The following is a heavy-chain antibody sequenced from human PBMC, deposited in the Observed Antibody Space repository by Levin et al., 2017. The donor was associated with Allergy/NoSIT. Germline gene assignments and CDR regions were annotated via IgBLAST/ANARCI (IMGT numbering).Heavy chain of an antibody. CDR1: GFSVSTNY. CDR3: ARGRSSTYSFDY. CDR2: IYSGAGT. J-gene: IGHJ4*02. V-gene: IGHV3-53*01. D-gene: IGHD2-2*01. Sequence: LSLTCAASGFSVSTNYMSWVRQAPGKGLEWVSVIYSGAGTYYADSVKGRFTLSRDNSKNTLYLQMDSLRAEDTAVYYCARGRSSTYSFDYWGQGTLVTVSS.